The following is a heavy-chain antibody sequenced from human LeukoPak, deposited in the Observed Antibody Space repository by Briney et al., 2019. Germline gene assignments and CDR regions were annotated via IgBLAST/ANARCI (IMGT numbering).Heavy chain of an antibody. J-gene: IGHJ4*02. CDR2: INPNSGGT. Sequence: GASVKVSCKASGYTFTGYYMHWVRQAPGQGLEWIGWINPNSGGTNYAQKFQGRVTMTRDTSISTAYMGLSRLRSDDTAVYYCARDIISGSSWYGYWGQGTLVTVSS. V-gene: IGHV1-2*02. CDR3: ARDIISGSSWYGY. CDR1: GYTFTGYY. D-gene: IGHD6-13*01.